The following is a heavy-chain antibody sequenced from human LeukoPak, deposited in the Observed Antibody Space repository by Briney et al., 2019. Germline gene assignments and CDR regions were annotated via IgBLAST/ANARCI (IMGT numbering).Heavy chain of an antibody. J-gene: IGHJ4*02. Sequence: PGGSLRLSCAASGFTFTSYWMHWVRQAPGKGLVWVSRDNHDGRGTAYADSVTGRFTISRDNAKNTVYLQMNSLRAEDTAVYYCATDLGWGQGTLVTVSS. V-gene: IGHV3-74*01. CDR2: DNHDGRGT. CDR1: GFTFTSYW. D-gene: IGHD4-17*01. CDR3: ATDLG.